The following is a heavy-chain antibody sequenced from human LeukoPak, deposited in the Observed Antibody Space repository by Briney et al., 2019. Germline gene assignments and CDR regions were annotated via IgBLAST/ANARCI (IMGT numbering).Heavy chain of an antibody. J-gene: IGHJ4*02. CDR1: LVTPRGFT. D-gene: IGHD3-3*01. Sequence: GGSLRLSSAPSLVTPRGFTTRGGSQAPGKGLEWVSAISGSGGSTYYADSVKGRFTISRDNSKNTLYLQMNSLRAEDTAVYYCPKQGLVFWSHGSCGGDPIDYWGQGSLVTVSS. V-gene: IGHV3-23*01. CDR3: PKQGLVFWSHGSCGGDPIDY. CDR2: ISGSGGST.